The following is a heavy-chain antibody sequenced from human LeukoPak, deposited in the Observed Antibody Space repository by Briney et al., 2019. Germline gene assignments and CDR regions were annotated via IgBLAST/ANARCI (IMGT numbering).Heavy chain of an antibody. CDR2: IYYSGST. J-gene: IGHJ6*03. D-gene: IGHD3-3*01. CDR1: GGSITGYY. CDR3: ARAAHYDFWSGYYMDV. V-gene: IGHV4-59*01. Sequence: SETLSLTCTVSGGSITGYYWSWIRQPPGKGLEWIGYIYYSGSTNYNPSLKSRVTISVDTSKNQFSLKLSSVTAADTAVYYCARAAHYDFWSGYYMDVWGKGTTVTVSS.